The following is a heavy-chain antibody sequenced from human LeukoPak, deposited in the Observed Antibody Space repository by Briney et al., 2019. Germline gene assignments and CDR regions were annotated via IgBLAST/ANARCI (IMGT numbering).Heavy chain of an antibody. CDR3: ARGPPQANCGGDCHYYFDS. CDR2: VSYDGSKR. J-gene: IGHJ4*02. Sequence: GGSLRLSCVASGVNFSRYAFYWVRQTPGKGLEWVAIVSYDGSKRSYADSVKGRFIVSRDNSKNTLYLYLNSLRVEGTAVYFCARGPPQANCGGDCHYYFDSWGQGTLVTVSS. CDR1: GVNFSRYA. D-gene: IGHD2-21*02. V-gene: IGHV3-30*04.